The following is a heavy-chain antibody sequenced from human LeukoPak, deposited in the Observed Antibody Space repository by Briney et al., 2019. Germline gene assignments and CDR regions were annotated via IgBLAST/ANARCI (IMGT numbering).Heavy chain of an antibody. CDR3: ARDLVGGWSCDH. J-gene: IGHJ4*02. Sequence: GSLRLSCIVSGFTFTSHGMHWVRQAPGKGLEWVAYIGNDGRDIYYADSLRGRFTISRDDSKNTVHLQMRSLKVGDTALYYCARDLVGGWSCDHWGQGSLVAVSS. D-gene: IGHD3-16*01. CDR1: GFTFTSHG. CDR2: IGNDGRDI. V-gene: IGHV3-30*02.